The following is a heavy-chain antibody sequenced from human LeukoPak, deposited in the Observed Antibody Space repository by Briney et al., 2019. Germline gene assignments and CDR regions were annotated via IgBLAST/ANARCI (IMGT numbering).Heavy chain of an antibody. CDR1: GFTFSGSA. CDR2: IRSKANSYAT. J-gene: IGHJ4*02. Sequence: PGGSLRLSCAASGFTFSGSAMHWVRQASGKGLEWVGRIRSKANSYATAFAASVKGRFTISRDDSKNTAYLQMNSLKTEDTAVYYCTSLITMVGGFIGLLNVNGGKETLVTVP. CDR3: TSLITMVGGFIGLLNVN. V-gene: IGHV3-73*01. D-gene: IGHD3-10*01.